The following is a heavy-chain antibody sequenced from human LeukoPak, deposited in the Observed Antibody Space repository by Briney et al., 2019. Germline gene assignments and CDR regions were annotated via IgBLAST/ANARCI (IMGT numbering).Heavy chain of an antibody. CDR2: ISLSGSDT. J-gene: IGHJ4*02. CDR3: ASPPLMIGHYFDY. Sequence: GGSLRLSCAASGFTFSSYEMNWVRQAPGKGLEWVSYISLSGSDTYYADSVTGRFTISRDNAKNSLYLQMNSLRAEDTAVYYCASPPLMIGHYFDYWGQGTLVTVSS. CDR1: GFTFSSYE. D-gene: IGHD3-22*01. V-gene: IGHV3-48*03.